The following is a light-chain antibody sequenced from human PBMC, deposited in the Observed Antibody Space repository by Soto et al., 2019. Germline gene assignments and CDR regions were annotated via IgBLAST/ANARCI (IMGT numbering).Light chain of an antibody. CDR1: SSDLGSYNL. CDR3: CSYAGSTTLYV. V-gene: IGLV2-23*01. J-gene: IGLJ1*01. Sequence: QSALTQPASVSGSPGQSITISCTGTSSDLGSYNLVSWYQQHPDKAPKLMIYEGSQRPSGVSNRFSGSKSGNTASLTISGLQAEDEADYYCCSYAGSTTLYVFRTGTKLTVL. CDR2: EGS.